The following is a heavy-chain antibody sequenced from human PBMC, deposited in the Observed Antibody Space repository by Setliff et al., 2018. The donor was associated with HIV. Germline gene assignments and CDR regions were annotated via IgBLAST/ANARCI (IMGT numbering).Heavy chain of an antibody. Sequence: LSLTCAVYGGSFSGYYWSWIRQPPGKGLEWVSSIISGDSTIYYADSVKGRFTISRDNAKNSLILQMNSLTVEDTAVYYCARVRLYNTALDYWGQGTLVTVSS. CDR3: ARVRLYNTALDY. V-gene: IGHV3-11*04. CDR2: IISGDSTI. CDR1: GGSFSGYY. J-gene: IGHJ4*02. D-gene: IGHD3-3*01.